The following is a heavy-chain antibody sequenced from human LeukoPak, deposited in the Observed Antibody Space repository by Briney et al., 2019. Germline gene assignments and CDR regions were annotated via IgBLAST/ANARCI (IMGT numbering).Heavy chain of an antibody. CDR1: GYTFTDYY. J-gene: IGHJ6*03. CDR2: IIPIFGTA. D-gene: IGHD3-10*01. Sequence: SVKVSCKASGYTFTDYYIHWVRQAPGQGLEWMGGIIPIFGTANYAQKFQGRVTITADESTSTAYMELSSLRSEDTAGYYCARAPRFGEEDYMDVWGKGTTVTISS. CDR3: ARAPRFGEEDYMDV. V-gene: IGHV1-69*13.